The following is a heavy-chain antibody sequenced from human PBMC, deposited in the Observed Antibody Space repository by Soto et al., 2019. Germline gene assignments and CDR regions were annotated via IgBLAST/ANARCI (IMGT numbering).Heavy chain of an antibody. J-gene: IGHJ5*02. V-gene: IGHV1-3*01. D-gene: IGHD2-2*01. CDR2: INAGNGNT. CDR1: GYTFTSYA. CDR3: ARDTVVPAATYNRFDP. Sequence: ASVKVSCKASGYTFTSYAMHWVRQAPGQRLEWMGWINAGNGNTKYSQKFQGRVTITRDTSASTAYMELSSLRSEDTAVYYCARDTVVPAATYNRFDPWGQGTLVTVSS.